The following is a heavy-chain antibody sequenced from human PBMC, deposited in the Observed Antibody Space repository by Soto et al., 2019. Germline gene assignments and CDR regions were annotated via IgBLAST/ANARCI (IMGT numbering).Heavy chain of an antibody. CDR1: GFTFGNYA. Sequence: GGSLRLSCAASGFTFGNYAMSWVRQAPGKGLEWVSAISGNGNNIYNADSVKGRFTISRDNSKNTLYLQMNSLRVEDTALYYCAKRGGPNSGNFDYWGQGTLVTVSS. D-gene: IGHD1-26*01. CDR3: AKRGGPNSGNFDY. J-gene: IGHJ4*02. V-gene: IGHV3-23*01. CDR2: ISGNGNNI.